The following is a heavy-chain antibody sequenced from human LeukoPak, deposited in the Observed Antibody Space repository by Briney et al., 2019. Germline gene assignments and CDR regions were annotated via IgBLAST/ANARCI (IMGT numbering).Heavy chain of an antibody. CDR1: GFTFSSYG. Sequence: GGSLRLSCAASGFTFSSYGMHWVRQAPGKGLEWVSVIYSGGSTYYTDSVKGRFTISRDNSKNTLYLQMNSLRAEDTAVYYCASQRSITMDAFDIWGQGTMVTVSS. J-gene: IGHJ3*02. D-gene: IGHD3-10*01. CDR3: ASQRSITMDAFDI. V-gene: IGHV3-66*01. CDR2: IYSGGST.